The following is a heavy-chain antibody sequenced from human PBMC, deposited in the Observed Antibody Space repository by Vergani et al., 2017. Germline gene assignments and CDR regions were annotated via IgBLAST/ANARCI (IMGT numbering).Heavy chain of an antibody. V-gene: IGHV4-59*01. J-gene: IGHJ4*02. CDR2: IYYSGSN. CDR3: ARGRDGYYVSSGYYPPFFDY. Sequence: QVQLQESGPGLVKPSETLSLTCTVSGGSISSYYWSWIRQPPGKGLEGIGFIYYSGSNNSNPSLKSRVTISVETSKNQFSLKLSSVTAADTAVYYCARGRDGYYVSSGYYPPFFDYWGQGTRVTVSS. D-gene: IGHD3-22*01. CDR1: GGSISSYY.